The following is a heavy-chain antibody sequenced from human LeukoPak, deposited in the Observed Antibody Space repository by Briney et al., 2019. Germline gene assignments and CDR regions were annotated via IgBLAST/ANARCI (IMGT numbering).Heavy chain of an antibody. D-gene: IGHD6-13*01. Sequence: QTGGSLRLSCAASGFTFSNAWMSWVRQAPGKGLEWVSSIDSSGDYTFYADSVKGRFTISRDNSKDTLYLQLSGLRAEDTAIYYCGKEFSSGWFFWGQGTLVSVSS. CDR2: IDSSGDYT. V-gene: IGHV3-23*01. CDR1: GFTFSNAW. J-gene: IGHJ4*02. CDR3: GKEFSSGWFF.